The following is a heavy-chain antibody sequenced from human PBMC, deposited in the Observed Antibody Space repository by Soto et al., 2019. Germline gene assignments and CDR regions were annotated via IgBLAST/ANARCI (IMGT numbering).Heavy chain of an antibody. CDR2: ISSSCDGT. CDR3: AHSFPFDY. Sequence: EVQLLESGGGLVQPGGSLRLSCVASGFIFSNYDMTWVRQAPGKGLEWVSTISSSCDGTYYTDSVKGRFTISRDISKNTLCLQMNSLRAEDTAVYYCAHSFPFDYWGQGTLVTVSS. V-gene: IGHV3-23*01. J-gene: IGHJ4*02. CDR1: GFIFSNYD. D-gene: IGHD2-15*01.